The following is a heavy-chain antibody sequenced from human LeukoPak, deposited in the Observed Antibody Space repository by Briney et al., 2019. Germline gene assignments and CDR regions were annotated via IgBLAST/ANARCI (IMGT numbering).Heavy chain of an antibody. CDR1: GFTFDNYA. V-gene: IGHV3-23*01. J-gene: IGHJ4*02. CDR3: TKALWGLTFLSSDY. CDR2: ISGSGGST. D-gene: IGHD3-16*01. Sequence: PGGSLRLSCAASGFTFDNYAMTWVRQAPGKGLEWISTISGSGGSTHYAESVKGRFTIFRDNSKNMVFLQMNSLRAEDTALYYCTKALWGLTFLSSDYWGQGTLVTVSS.